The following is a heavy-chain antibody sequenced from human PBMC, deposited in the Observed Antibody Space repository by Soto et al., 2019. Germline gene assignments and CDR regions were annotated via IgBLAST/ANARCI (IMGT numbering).Heavy chain of an antibody. J-gene: IGHJ6*04. Sequence: GGSLRLSCAASGFIFSNYWMSWVRQAPGKGLEWVANIKQDGSEEYYVDSVKGRFTISRDNAKNSLYLQMSSLRAEDTAVYYCTRGIRGSSGWSYYYGMDVWGKGTTATVS. V-gene: IGHV3-7*03. CDR3: TRGIRGSSGWSYYYGMDV. D-gene: IGHD6-19*01. CDR2: IKQDGSEE. CDR1: GFIFSNYW.